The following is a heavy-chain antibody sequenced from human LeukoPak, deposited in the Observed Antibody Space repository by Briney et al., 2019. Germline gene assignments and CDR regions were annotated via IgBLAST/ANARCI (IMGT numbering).Heavy chain of an antibody. D-gene: IGHD3-22*01. V-gene: IGHV4-34*01. CDR3: AKVPPSITMIVVPTRNGDY. CDR2: INHSGST. CDR1: GGSFSGYY. J-gene: IGHJ4*02. Sequence: SETLSLTCAVYGGSFSGYYWSWIRQPPGKGLEWIGEINHSGSTNYNPSLKSRVTISVDTSKNQFSLKLSSVTAADTAVYYCAKVPPSITMIVVPTRNGDYWGQGTLVTVSS.